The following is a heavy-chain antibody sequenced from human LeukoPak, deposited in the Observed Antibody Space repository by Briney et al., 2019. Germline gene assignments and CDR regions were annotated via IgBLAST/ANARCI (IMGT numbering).Heavy chain of an antibody. J-gene: IGHJ4*02. CDR3: ARVGWKEVDREFDY. Sequence: GGSLRLSCAASGFTFSSYSMNWVRQAPGKGLEGVSSISSSSSYIYYADSVKGRFTISRDNAKNSLYLQMNSLRAEDTAVYYCARVGWKEVDREFDYWGQGTLVTVSS. D-gene: IGHD6-19*01. CDR2: ISSSSSYI. V-gene: IGHV3-21*01. CDR1: GFTFSSYS.